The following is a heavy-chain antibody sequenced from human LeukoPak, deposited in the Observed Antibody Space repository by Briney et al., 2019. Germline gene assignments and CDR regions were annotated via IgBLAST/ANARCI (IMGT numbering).Heavy chain of an antibody. CDR1: GGTFSSYA. D-gene: IGHD4/OR15-4a*01. J-gene: IGHJ4*02. CDR2: IIPIFGTA. CDR3: ARGQGYGDLGY. V-gene: IGHV1-69*05. Sequence: SSAKVSCKASGGTFSSYAISWVRQAPGQGLEWMGRIIPIFGTANYAQKFQGRVTITTDESTSTAYMELSSLRSEDTAVYYCARGQGYGDLGYWGQGTLVTVSS.